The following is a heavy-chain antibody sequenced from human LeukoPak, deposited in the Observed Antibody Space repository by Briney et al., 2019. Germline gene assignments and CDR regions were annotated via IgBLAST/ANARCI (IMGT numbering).Heavy chain of an antibody. Sequence: GASVKVSCKASGYTFTNHGIAWVRQAPGQGLEWMGWISCYNGDTRYGQKLQGRVTMSTDTSTTTAYMELTSLRSDDTAVYYCARDPSNTSGWSPYFDSWGQGTLVTVSS. CDR2: ISCYNGDT. J-gene: IGHJ4*02. V-gene: IGHV1-18*01. CDR1: GYTFTNHG. D-gene: IGHD6-19*01. CDR3: ARDPSNTSGWSPYFDS.